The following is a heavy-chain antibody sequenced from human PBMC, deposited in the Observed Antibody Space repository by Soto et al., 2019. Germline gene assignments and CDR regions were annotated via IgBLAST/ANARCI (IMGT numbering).Heavy chain of an antibody. CDR2: ISSSSSYI. CDR3: AREPGYCSSTSCYTGFDY. J-gene: IGHJ4*02. V-gene: IGHV3-21*01. Sequence: VGSLRLSCAASGFTFSSYSMNWVRQAPGKGLEWVSSISSSSSYIYYADSVKGRFTISRDNAKNSLYLQMNSLRAEDTAVYYCAREPGYCSSTSCYTGFDYWGQGTLVTVSS. D-gene: IGHD2-2*02. CDR1: GFTFSSYS.